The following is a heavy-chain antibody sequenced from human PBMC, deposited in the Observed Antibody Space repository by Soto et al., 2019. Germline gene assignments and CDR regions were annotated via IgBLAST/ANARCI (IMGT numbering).Heavy chain of an antibody. D-gene: IGHD4-17*01. CDR1: GGSVSSSSYY. CDR3: ARGGDYGDYFDY. V-gene: IGHV4-39*01. J-gene: IGHJ4*02. CDR2: IYYIGRT. Sequence: PSETLSLTCPVSGGSVSSSSYYLGWVRQSPGKGLEWIGSIYYIGRTYYNPSLKSRVTISVDTSKNQFSLKLSSVTAADTAVYDCARGGDYGDYFDYWGQGTLVTVSS.